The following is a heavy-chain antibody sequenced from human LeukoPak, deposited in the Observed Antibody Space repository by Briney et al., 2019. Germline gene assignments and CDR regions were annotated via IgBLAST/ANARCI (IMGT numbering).Heavy chain of an antibody. CDR2: ISGSDNSA. CDR3: AKDLAPDGLYELDS. J-gene: IGHJ4*02. V-gene: IGHV3-23*01. D-gene: IGHD5/OR15-5a*01. CDR1: GFTSSRHA. Sequence: QAGGSLRLSCAASGFTSSRHAMSWVRQAPGKGLEWVSGISGSDNSAKYAESVKGRFTISRDNSKKTMYMQMNSLRAEDTAVYFCAKDLAPDGLYELDSWGQGTLVTVSS.